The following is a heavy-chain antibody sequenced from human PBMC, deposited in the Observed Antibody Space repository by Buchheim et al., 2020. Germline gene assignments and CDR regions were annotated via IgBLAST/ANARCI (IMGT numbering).Heavy chain of an antibody. CDR3: ARGGYCSGGSCYSDYYYYGMDV. Sequence: QVQLQESGPGLVKPSETLSLTCTVSGGSISSYYWSWIRQPPGKGLEWIGYIYYSGSTNYNPSLKSRVTISVDTYKNPFSLKLSSVTAADTAVYYCARGGYCSGGSCYSDYYYYGMDVWGQGTT. D-gene: IGHD2-15*01. V-gene: IGHV4-59*01. CDR1: GGSISSYY. J-gene: IGHJ6*02. CDR2: IYYSGST.